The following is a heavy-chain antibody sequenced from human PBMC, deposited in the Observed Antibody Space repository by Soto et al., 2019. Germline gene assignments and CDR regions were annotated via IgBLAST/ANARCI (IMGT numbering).Heavy chain of an antibody. Sequence: GGSLRLSCAASGFTFADSAMHWVRQAPGKGLEWVSGTSWNSRSIDYADSVKGRFTISRDNAKNSLFLQMNSLRPEDTALYYCTKGYYGSGSSYFDYWGQGTPVTVSS. V-gene: IGHV3-9*01. CDR1: GFTFADSA. CDR2: TSWNSRSI. D-gene: IGHD3-10*01. CDR3: TKGYYGSGSSYFDY. J-gene: IGHJ4*02.